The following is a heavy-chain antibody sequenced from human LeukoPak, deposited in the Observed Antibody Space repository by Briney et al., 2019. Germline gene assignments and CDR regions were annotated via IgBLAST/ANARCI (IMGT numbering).Heavy chain of an antibody. CDR2: ISSSGSTI. CDR1: GFTFSDYY. V-gene: IGHV3-11*04. Sequence: PGGSLRLSCAASGFTFSDYYMSWIRQAPGKGLEWVSYISSSGSTIYYADSVKGRFTISRDHAKNTLYLQMNGLRVEDTAVYYCARGYCSSPGRSAGWFDPWGQGTLISVSS. J-gene: IGHJ5*02. D-gene: IGHD2-2*01. CDR3: ARGYCSSPGRSAGWFDP.